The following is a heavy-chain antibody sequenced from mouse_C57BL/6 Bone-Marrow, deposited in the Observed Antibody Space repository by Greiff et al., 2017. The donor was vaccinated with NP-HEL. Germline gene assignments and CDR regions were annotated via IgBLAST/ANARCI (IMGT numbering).Heavy chain of an antibody. V-gene: IGHV1-64*01. CDR1: GYTFTSYW. J-gene: IGHJ2*01. D-gene: IGHD1-1*01. CDR3: ARRLRDY. Sequence: QVQLQQPGAELVKPGASVKLSCKASGYTFTSYWMHGVKQRPGQGLEWIGMIHTNTGSTNYNEKFKSKASLTVDKSSSTSYMQLSSLTSEDSAVYYCARRLRDYWGQGTTLTVSS. CDR2: IHTNTGST.